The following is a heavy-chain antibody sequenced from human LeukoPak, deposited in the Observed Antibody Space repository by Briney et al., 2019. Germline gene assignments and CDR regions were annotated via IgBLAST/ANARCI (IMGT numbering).Heavy chain of an antibody. CDR2: INHSGST. CDR3: AATTIRYFDLYYYYGMDV. Sequence: PSETLSLTCAVYGGSFSGYYWSWIRQPPGKGLEWIGEINHSGSTNYNPSLKSRVTISVDTSKNQFSLKLSSVTAADTAVYYCAATTIRYFDLYYYYGMDVWGQGTTVTVSS. V-gene: IGHV4-34*01. J-gene: IGHJ6*02. D-gene: IGHD3-9*01. CDR1: GGSFSGYY.